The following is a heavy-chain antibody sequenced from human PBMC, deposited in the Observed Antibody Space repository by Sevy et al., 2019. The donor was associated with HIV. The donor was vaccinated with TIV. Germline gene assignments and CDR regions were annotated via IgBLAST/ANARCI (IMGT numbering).Heavy chain of an antibody. D-gene: IGHD3-16*01. CDR3: AREYSGGVYGMDV. CDR2: ISFDGSVK. V-gene: IGHV3-30*03. J-gene: IGHJ6*02. Sequence: GGSLRLSCEASGFTFSDHGMNWVRQAPGKGLEWVALISFDGSVKYYADSVKGRFTISRDNSKNTLYLQTTGLRVEDTAVYYCAREYSGGVYGMDVWGQGTTVTVSS. CDR1: GFTFSDHG.